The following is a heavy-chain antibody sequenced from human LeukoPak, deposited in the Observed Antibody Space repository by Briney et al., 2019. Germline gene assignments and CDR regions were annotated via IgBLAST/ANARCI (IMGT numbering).Heavy chain of an antibody. V-gene: IGHV1-69*05. CDR2: IIPIFGTE. CDR1: GGTFSSYA. Sequence: SVKVSCKASGGTFSSYAISWVRQAPGQGLEWLGGIIPIFGTENYAQKFQARVTITTDESTSTAYMELSSLRSEDTAVYYCARGVGATVPLYYFDYWGQGTLVTVSS. J-gene: IGHJ4*02. CDR3: ARGVGATVPLYYFDY. D-gene: IGHD1-26*01.